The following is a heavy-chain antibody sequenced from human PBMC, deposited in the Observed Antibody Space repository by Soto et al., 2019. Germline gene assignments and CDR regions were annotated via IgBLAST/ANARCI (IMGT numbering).Heavy chain of an antibody. Sequence: PGGSLRLSCVASGFIFGDYYMNWIRQPPGKGLEWLSYISSSGSDAKSADSLKGRFSISRDNAKNSVYLQMNRLSAEDTAVYYCVRVRRFFEWSDSGQRTLVPVS. D-gene: IGHD3-3*01. CDR1: GFIFGDYY. J-gene: IGHJ1*01. CDR3: VRVRRFFEWSD. V-gene: IGHV3-11*06. CDR2: ISSSGSDA.